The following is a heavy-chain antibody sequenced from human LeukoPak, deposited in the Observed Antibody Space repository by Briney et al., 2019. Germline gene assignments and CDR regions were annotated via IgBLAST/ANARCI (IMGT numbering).Heavy chain of an antibody. V-gene: IGHV3-7*01. CDR2: MKVDENER. J-gene: IGHJ4*02. CDR1: GGTYNTYW. Sequence: GETLTLSCAVSGGTYNTYWMSWSRQAQGPGQEWVANMKVDENERNYGDSVQGRFVIFRDDATNSVYLQMINLGAEATAMYYYTRAGPYGSGSRDYWRRASL. CDR3: TRAGPYGSGSRDY. D-gene: IGHD3-10*01.